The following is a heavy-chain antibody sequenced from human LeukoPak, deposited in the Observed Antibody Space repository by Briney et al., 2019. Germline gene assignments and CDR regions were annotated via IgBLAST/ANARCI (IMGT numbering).Heavy chain of an antibody. J-gene: IGHJ2*01. V-gene: IGHV4-39*07. CDR2: IYYSGST. D-gene: IGHD3-22*01. Sequence: SETLSLTCTVSGGSISSSSYYWGWIRQPPGKGLEWIGSIYYSGSTYYNPSLKSRVTISVDTSKNQFSLKLSSVTAADTAVYYCARGDVDYYDSSGYPHWYFDLWGRGTLVTVSS. CDR1: GGSISSSSYY. CDR3: ARGDVDYYDSSGYPHWYFDL.